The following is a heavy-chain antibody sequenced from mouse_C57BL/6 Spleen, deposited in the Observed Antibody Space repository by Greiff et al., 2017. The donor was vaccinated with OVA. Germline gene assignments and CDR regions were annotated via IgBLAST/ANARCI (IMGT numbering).Heavy chain of an antibody. CDR1: GYSITSGYY. CDR2: ISYDGSN. V-gene: IGHV3-6*01. CDR3: ARDIGLYYGNYDWYFDV. J-gene: IGHJ1*03. Sequence: EVQLQQSGPGLVKPSQSLSLTCSVTGYSITSGYYWNWIRQFPGNKLEWMGYISYDGSNNYNPSLKNRISITRDTSKNQFFLKLNSVTTEDTATYYCARDIGLYYGNYDWYFDVWGTGTTVTVSS. D-gene: IGHD2-1*01.